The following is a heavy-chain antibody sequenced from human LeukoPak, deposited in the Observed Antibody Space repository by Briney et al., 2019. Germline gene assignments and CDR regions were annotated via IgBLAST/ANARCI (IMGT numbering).Heavy chain of an antibody. J-gene: IGHJ4*02. Sequence: PGGSLRLSCAASGFSFTSYWMSWVRQAPGKGLEWVANIKQDGNEKYYADSVKGRFTISRDTAKNSLYLQMNSLRAEDTAVYYCARGLKFGSFYGSGSSYYFDYWGQGTLVTVSS. V-gene: IGHV3-7*01. CDR1: GFSFTSYW. CDR3: ARGLKFGSFYGSGSSYYFDY. CDR2: IKQDGNEK. D-gene: IGHD3-10*01.